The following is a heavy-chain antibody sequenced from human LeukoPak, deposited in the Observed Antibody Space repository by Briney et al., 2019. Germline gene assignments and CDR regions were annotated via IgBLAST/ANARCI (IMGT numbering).Heavy chain of an antibody. CDR3: AKWGDYYYGMDV. Sequence: GGSLRLSCAASGFTFSSYWMSWVRQAPGKGLEWVSAISGSGGSTYYADSVKGRFTISRDNSKNTLYLQMNSLRAEDTAVYYCAKWGDYYYGMDVWGQGTTVTVSS. J-gene: IGHJ6*02. V-gene: IGHV3-23*01. CDR2: ISGSGGST. D-gene: IGHD3-16*01. CDR1: GFTFSSYW.